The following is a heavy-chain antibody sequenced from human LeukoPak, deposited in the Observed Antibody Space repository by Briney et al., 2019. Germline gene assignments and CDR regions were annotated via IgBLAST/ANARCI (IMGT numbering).Heavy chain of an antibody. V-gene: IGHV1-2*02. CDR1: GYTFTGYY. CDR3: ARTYYYDSSGYRHFDY. CDR2: INPNSGGT. J-gene: IGHJ4*02. Sequence: ASVKVSCKASGYTFTGYYMHWVRQAPGQGLEWMGWINPNSGGTNYAQKFQGRVTMTRDTSISTAYMELSRLRSDDTAVYYCARTYYYDSSGYRHFDYWGQGTLVTVSS. D-gene: IGHD3-22*01.